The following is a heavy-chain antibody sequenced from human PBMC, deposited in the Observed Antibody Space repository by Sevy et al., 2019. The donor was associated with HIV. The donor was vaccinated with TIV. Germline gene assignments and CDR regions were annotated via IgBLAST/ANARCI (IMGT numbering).Heavy chain of an antibody. D-gene: IGHD3-3*01. CDR3: AKDYMLNLWRGYFDS. Sequence: LRLSCAASGLTFNSHAMSWVRQPPGRGLEWVSAISGSGETTVYADSVRGRFTISRDNSKNTLFLVMNSLRAEDTAVYYCAKDYMLNLWRGYFDSWGQGTLVTVSS. V-gene: IGHV3-23*01. J-gene: IGHJ4*02. CDR2: ISGSGETT. CDR1: GLTFNSHA.